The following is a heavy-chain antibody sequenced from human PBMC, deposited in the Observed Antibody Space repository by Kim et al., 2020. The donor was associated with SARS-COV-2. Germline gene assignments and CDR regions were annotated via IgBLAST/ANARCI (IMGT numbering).Heavy chain of an antibody. CDR2: IYYSGST. J-gene: IGHJ5*02. V-gene: IGHV4-31*03. CDR3: ARTSLLRYFDWLSGWFDP. CDR1: GGSISSGGYY. Sequence: SETLSLTCTVSGGSISSGGYYWSWIRQHPGKGLEWIGYIYYSGSTYYNPSLKSRVTISVDTSKNQFSLKLSSVTAADTAVYYCARTSLLRYFDWLSGWFDPWGQGTLVTVSS. D-gene: IGHD3-9*01.